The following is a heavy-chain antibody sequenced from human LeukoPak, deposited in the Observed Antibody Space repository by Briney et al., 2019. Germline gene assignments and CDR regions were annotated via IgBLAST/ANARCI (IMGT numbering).Heavy chain of an antibody. J-gene: IGHJ4*02. Sequence: PGGSLRLSCAASGFTFSNAWMSWVRQAPGKGLEWVSGISWNSGSIGYADSVKGRFTISRDNAKNSLYLQMNSLRAEDTALYYCAKDSPQRIQLWSCPDYWGQGTLVTVSS. V-gene: IGHV3-9*01. D-gene: IGHD5-18*01. CDR3: AKDSPQRIQLWSCPDY. CDR2: ISWNSGSI. CDR1: GFTFSNAW.